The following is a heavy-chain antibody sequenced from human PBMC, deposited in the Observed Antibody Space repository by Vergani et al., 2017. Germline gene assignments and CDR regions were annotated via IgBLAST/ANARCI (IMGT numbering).Heavy chain of an antibody. Sequence: QVQLQESGAGLVKPSQTLSLTCTVSGGSISSGSYYWSWIRQPAGKGLVWIGRIYTRGSTNYNPSLKSRVTMSVDTSKNQFYLKLSSVTAADTAVYYCARELLGSNSDYWGQGTLVTVSS. V-gene: IGHV4-61*02. CDR1: GGSISSGSYY. D-gene: IGHD4-11*01. J-gene: IGHJ4*02. CDR3: ARELLGSNSDY. CDR2: IYTRGST.